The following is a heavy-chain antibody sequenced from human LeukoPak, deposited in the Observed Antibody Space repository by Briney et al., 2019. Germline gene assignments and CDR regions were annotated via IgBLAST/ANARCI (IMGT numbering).Heavy chain of an antibody. CDR1: GGSISSSNW. J-gene: IGHJ4*02. D-gene: IGHD5-24*01. V-gene: IGHV4-4*02. Sequence: SETLSLTCAVSGGSISSSNWWSWVRQPPGKGLEWIGEIYHSGSTNYNPSLKSRVTISVDKSKNQFSLNLTSLTAADTAVYFCARHKMATIELDYWGQGTLVTVSS. CDR3: ARHKMATIELDY. CDR2: IYHSGST.